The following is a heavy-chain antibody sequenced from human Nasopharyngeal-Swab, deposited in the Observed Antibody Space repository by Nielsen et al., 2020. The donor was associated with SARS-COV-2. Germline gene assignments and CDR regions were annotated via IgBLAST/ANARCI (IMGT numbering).Heavy chain of an antibody. Sequence: ESLKIPCAASGFTFSTYGMTWVRQAPGKGLEWVSTISTSGDSTYYADSVKGRFTISRDNSKNTLYLQINSLRAEDTAIYFCAKILSGYDTSHNWFDPWGQGTLVTVSS. J-gene: IGHJ5*02. V-gene: IGHV3-23*01. CDR3: AKILSGYDTSHNWFDP. CDR1: GFTFSTYG. CDR2: ISTSGDST. D-gene: IGHD5-12*01.